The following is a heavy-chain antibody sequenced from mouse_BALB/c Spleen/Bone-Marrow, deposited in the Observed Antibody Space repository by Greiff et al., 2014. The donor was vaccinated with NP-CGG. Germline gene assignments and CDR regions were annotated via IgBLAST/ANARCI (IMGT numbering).Heavy chain of an antibody. D-gene: IGHD1-1*01. CDR2: ISSGSSTI. CDR1: GFTFSSFA. V-gene: IGHV5-17*02. Sequence: EVMLVESGGGLVQPGGSRKLSCAASGFTFSSFAMHWVRQAPEKGLEWVAYISSGSSTIYYADTVMGRFTISRDNPKNTLFLQMTSLRSEDTAMYYCARSGSSSGYSDYWGQGTTLTVSS. J-gene: IGHJ2*01. CDR3: ARSGSSSGYSDY.